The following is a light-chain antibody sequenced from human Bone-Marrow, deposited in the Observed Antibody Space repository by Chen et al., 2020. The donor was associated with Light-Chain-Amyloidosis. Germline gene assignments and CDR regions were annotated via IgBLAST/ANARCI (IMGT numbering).Light chain of an antibody. J-gene: IGLJ2*01. Sequence: SYELTQPPSVSVSPGQTARITCSGDELPTHYAYWYQQKPGQAPVLVIHSDTERPSGISERLSGSRSGTTATLIISGVQAEDEADYHCQSADSSGTYEVIFGGGTKLTVL. V-gene: IGLV3-25*03. CDR1: ELPTHY. CDR2: SDT. CDR3: QSADSSGTYEVI.